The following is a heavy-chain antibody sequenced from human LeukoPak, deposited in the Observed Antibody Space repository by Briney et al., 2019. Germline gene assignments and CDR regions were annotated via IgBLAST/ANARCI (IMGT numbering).Heavy chain of an antibody. J-gene: IGHJ4*02. D-gene: IGHD5-12*01. CDR2: IYYSGST. CDR3: ARGRYGGYTFDY. Sequence: KSSETLSLTCTVSGGSISSYYGSWIRQPPGKGLEWIGYIYYSGSTNYNPSLKSRVTISVDTSKNQFSLKLSSVTAADTAVYYCARGRYGGYTFDYWGQGTLVTVSS. CDR1: GGSISSYY. V-gene: IGHV4-59*01.